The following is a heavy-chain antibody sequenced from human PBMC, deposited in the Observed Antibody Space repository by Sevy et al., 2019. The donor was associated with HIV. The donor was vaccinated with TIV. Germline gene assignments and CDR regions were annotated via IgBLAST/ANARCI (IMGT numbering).Heavy chain of an antibody. Sequence: GGSLRLSCTASGFAFSTYGMHWVRQAPGKGLEWVALIWYEGINKDYAEPVKGRFTISSDNSKNTLYLQMNSLRVDDTAVYYCARERRSSGIDYWGQGTLVTVSS. CDR2: IWYEGINK. CDR3: ARERRSSGIDY. D-gene: IGHD3-10*01. J-gene: IGHJ4*01. CDR1: GFAFSTYG. V-gene: IGHV3-33*01.